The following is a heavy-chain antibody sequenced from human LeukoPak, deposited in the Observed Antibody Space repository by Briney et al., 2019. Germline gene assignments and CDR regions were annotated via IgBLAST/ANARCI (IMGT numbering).Heavy chain of an antibody. J-gene: IGHJ1*01. CDR2: ISGSGGST. CDR1: GFTFSSYA. CDR3: AKARYYDSSGLGQH. Sequence: GSLRLSCAASGFTFSSYAVSWVRQAPGKGLEWVSAISGSGGSTYYADSVKGRFTISRDNSKNTLYLQMNSLRAEDTAVYYCAKARYYDSSGLGQHWGQGTLVTVSS. V-gene: IGHV3-23*01. D-gene: IGHD3-22*01.